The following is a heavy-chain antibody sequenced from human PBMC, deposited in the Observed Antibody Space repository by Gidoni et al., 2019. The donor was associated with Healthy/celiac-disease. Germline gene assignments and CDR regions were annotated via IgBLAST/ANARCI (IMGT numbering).Heavy chain of an antibody. CDR3: AKDRHGGGYKQDY. J-gene: IGHJ4*02. CDR1: GFTFSSYA. CDR2: MSGSGGST. D-gene: IGHD6-25*01. Sequence: EVQLLESGGGLVQPGGSLILSCAASGFTFSSYAMSWVRQAPGKGLEWVSAMSGSGGSTYYADSVKGRFTISRDNTKNTLYLQMNSLRAEDTAVYYCAKDRHGGGYKQDYWGQGTLVTVSS. V-gene: IGHV3-23*01.